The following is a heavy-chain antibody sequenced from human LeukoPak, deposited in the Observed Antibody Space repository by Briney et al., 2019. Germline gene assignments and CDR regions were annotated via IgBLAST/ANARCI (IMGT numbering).Heavy chain of an antibody. Sequence: RPSETLSLTCTVSGDSISSSSYYWGWIRQPPGKGLEWIGNIYYSGSTYYNPSLKSRVTISVDTSKNQFSLKLSSVTAADTAVYYCARGQWLRPFDYWGQGTLVTVSS. CDR1: GDSISSSSYY. V-gene: IGHV4-39*07. CDR3: ARGQWLRPFDY. J-gene: IGHJ4*02. CDR2: IYYSGST. D-gene: IGHD5-18*01.